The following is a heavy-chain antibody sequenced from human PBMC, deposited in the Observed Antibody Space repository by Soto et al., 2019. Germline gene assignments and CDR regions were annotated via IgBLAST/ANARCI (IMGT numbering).Heavy chain of an antibody. CDR1: GGSFSGYY. CDR2: INHSGST. Sequence: LSLTCAVYGGSFSGYYWSWIRQPPGKGLEWIGEINHSGSTNYNPSLKSRVTISVDTSKNQFSLKLSSVTAADTAVYYCAQGGGSYPNWFDPWGQGTLVTVSS. V-gene: IGHV4-34*01. D-gene: IGHD1-26*01. J-gene: IGHJ5*02. CDR3: AQGGGSYPNWFDP.